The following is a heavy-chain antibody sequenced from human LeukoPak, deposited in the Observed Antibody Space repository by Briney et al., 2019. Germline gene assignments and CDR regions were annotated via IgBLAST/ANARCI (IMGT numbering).Heavy chain of an antibody. CDR2: IYTSGST. CDR1: GGSISSGSYY. D-gene: IGHD7-27*01. J-gene: IGHJ4*02. Sequence: SQTPSLTCTVSGGSISSGSYYWSWIRQPAGKGLEWIGRIYTSGSTNYNPSLKSRVTISVDTSKNQFSLKLSSVTAADTAVYYCARKGTGDLDYFDYWGQGTLVTVSS. CDR3: ARKGTGDLDYFDY. V-gene: IGHV4-61*02.